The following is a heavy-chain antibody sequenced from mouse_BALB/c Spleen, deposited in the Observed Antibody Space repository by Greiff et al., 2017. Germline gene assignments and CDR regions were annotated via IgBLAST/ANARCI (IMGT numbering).Heavy chain of an antibody. J-gene: IGHJ2*01. CDR2: ISYSGST. CDR3: ARRDGSSYVSFDY. V-gene: IGHV3-8*02. D-gene: IGHD1-1*01. CDR1: GDSITSGY. Sequence: VQLKESGPSLVKPSQTLSLTCSVTGDSITSGYWNWIRKFPGNKLEYMGYISYSGSTYYNPSLKSRISITRDTSKNQYYLQLNSVTTEDTATYYCARRDGSSYVSFDYWGQGTTLTVSS.